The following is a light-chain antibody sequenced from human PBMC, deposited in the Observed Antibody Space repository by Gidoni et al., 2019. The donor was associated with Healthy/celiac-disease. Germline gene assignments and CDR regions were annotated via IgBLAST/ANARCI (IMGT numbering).Light chain of an antibody. CDR3: QQRSNWPWT. J-gene: IGKJ1*01. CDR2: DAS. V-gene: IGKV3-11*01. Sequence: EIVLTQSPATLSLSPGERATLSCRASQSVSSYLAWYQQKPGQAPRLLIYDASNRATGIPARFSGIGSGTDFTLTIISLEPEDFAVYYCQQRSNWPWTFGQGTKVEIK. CDR1: QSVSSY.